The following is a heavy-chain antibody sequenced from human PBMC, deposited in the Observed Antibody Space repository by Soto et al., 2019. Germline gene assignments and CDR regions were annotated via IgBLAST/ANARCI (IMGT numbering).Heavy chain of an antibody. D-gene: IGHD2-8*01. CDR3: AGEPYCTSATCFTLFDA. Sequence: QVQLQESGPGLVKPSQTLSLTCAVSGASISSGDSYWSWIRQRPGKGLEWIGYIFHTGSTYYNPSLKRRVTISLDASKNQFSLKLTSATAADTAVYFCAGEPYCTSATCFTLFDAWGQGSLVTVSS. J-gene: IGHJ4*02. V-gene: IGHV4-31*11. CDR2: IFHTGST. CDR1: GASISSGDSY.